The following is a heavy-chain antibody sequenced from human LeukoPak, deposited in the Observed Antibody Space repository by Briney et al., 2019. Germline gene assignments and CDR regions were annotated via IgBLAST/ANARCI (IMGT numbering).Heavy chain of an antibody. CDR1: GGSISSSHW. J-gene: IGHJ4*02. Sequence: PSETLSLTCTVSGGSISSSHWWGWVRQPPGKGLEWVGEIHHSGSTNSNPSLKSRVTISVDKSKNQFSLRLNSVTAADTAVYYCAREFVQGSSLPYFDYWGQGTLVTV. V-gene: IGHV4-4*02. CDR3: AREFVQGSSLPYFDY. CDR2: IHHSGST. D-gene: IGHD1-26*01.